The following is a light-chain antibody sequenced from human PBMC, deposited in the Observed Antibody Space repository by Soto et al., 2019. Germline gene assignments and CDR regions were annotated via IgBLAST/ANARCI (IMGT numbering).Light chain of an antibody. V-gene: IGKV3-20*01. Sequence: EIVLTQSPGTLSLSPGERATLSCRASQSVSSSYLGWYQQKPGQVPRPLIYGASSRAPGIPDRFSGCGSGTDFTRTISRLEPEDFALYYCQHSGRSPPPFGQGTKVEIK. J-gene: IGKJ1*01. CDR1: QSVSSSY. CDR3: QHSGRSPPP. CDR2: GAS.